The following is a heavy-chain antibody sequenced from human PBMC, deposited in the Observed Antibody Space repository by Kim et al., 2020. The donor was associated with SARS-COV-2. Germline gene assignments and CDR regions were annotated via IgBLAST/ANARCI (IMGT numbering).Heavy chain of an antibody. CDR3: ARGGTGFHYYYYGMDV. CDR2: ISYDGSNK. D-gene: IGHD1-26*01. CDR1: GFTFSSYA. Sequence: GGSLRLSCAASGFTFSSYAMHWVRQAPGKGLEWVAVISYDGSNKYYADSVKGRFTISRDNSKNTLYLQMNSLRAEDTAVYYCARGGTGFHYYYYGMDVWGQGTTVTVSS. J-gene: IGHJ6*02. V-gene: IGHV3-30*04.